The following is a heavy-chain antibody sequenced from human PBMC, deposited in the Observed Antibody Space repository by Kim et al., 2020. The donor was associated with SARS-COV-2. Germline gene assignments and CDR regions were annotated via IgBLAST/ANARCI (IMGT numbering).Heavy chain of an antibody. J-gene: IGHJ5*02. CDR1: GGSFSGYY. D-gene: IGHD5-18*01. CDR3: AREDRVGVDTAMFSGGPNWFDP. Sequence: SETLSLTCAVYGGSFSGYYWSWIRQPPGEGLEWIGEINHSGSTNYNPSLKSRVTISVDTSNNQFSLKLSSVTAADTAVYYCAREDRVGVDTAMFSGGPNWFDPWGQGTLVTVSS. V-gene: IGHV4-34*01. CDR2: INHSGST.